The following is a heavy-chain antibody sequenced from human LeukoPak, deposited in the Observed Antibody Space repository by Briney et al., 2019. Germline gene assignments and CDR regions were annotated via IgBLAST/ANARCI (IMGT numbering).Heavy chain of an antibody. CDR2: IYSGGST. D-gene: IGHD3-10*01. CDR3: ARAWFRSAFDI. CDR1: GFTVSSNY. V-gene: IGHV3-66*02. J-gene: IGHJ3*02. Sequence: PGGSLRPSCAASGFTVSSNYMSWVRQAPGKGLEWVSVIYSGGSTYYADSVKGRFTISRDNSKNTLYLQMNSLRAEDTAVYYCARAWFRSAFDIWGQGTMVTVSS.